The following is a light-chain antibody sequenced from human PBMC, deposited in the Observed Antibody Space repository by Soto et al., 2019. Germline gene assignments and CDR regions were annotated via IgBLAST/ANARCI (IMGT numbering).Light chain of an antibody. CDR1: QNVKTR. V-gene: IGKV3-15*01. Sequence: EKVMTQSPATLSVSPGERATLSCRASQNVKTRLAWYQQKPGQAPRLLIYDAFTRATGIPARFSGSASGTEFTLTISSLQSEDFAVYYCQQYDGWPLTFGGGTKVEIK. CDR2: DAF. J-gene: IGKJ4*01. CDR3: QQYDGWPLT.